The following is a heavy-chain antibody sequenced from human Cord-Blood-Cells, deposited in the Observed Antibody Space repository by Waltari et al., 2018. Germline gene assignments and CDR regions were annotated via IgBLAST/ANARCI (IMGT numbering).Heavy chain of an antibody. CDR2: INPNSGGT. D-gene: IGHD3-3*01. Sequence: QVPLVPSGAEVKKPGAPVKISWKASGYTFTGYNMHWVRQDHAQGLEWRGWINPNSGGTNYAQKFQGWVTMTRDTSISTAYMELSRLRSDDTAVYYCARGGDHYDFWSGYYDYWGQGTLVTVSS. CDR1: GYTFTGYN. J-gene: IGHJ4*02. CDR3: ARGGDHYDFWSGYYDY. V-gene: IGHV1-2*04.